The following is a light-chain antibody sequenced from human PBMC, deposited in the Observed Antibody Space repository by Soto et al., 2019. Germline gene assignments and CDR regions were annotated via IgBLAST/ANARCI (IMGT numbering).Light chain of an antibody. CDR1: QSVSSN. J-gene: IGKJ1*01. CDR2: GAS. Sequence: EIVMTQSAATLSVSPGERATLSCRASQSVSSNLAWYQQKAGQAPRLLMYGASTRATGIPARFSGSGSGTEFTLTISSLQPEDFATYYCQQSYSTPRTFGQGTKVDI. V-gene: IGKV3-15*01. CDR3: QQSYSTPRT.